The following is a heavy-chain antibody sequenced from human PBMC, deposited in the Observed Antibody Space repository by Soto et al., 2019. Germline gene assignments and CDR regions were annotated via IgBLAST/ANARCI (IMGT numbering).Heavy chain of an antibody. D-gene: IGHD6-19*01. CDR2: IYYSGST. Sequence: PSETLSLTCNVSGGSISSNYWSWIRQPPGKGLEWIGYIYYSGSTNYNPSLKRRVTISVDTSKNQFSLKLSSVTAADTAVYYCARTRKRRVPGIAVAGIDYWGQGSLVTVSS. V-gene: IGHV4-59*01. CDR3: ARTRKRRVPGIAVAGIDY. CDR1: GGSISSNY. J-gene: IGHJ4*02.